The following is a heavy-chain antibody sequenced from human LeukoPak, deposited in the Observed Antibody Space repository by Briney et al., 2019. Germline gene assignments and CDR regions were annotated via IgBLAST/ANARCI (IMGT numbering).Heavy chain of an antibody. Sequence: ETLSLTCTVSGGSISSYYWSWIRQPPGKGLEWIGYIYYSGSTNYNPSLKSRVTISVDTSKNQFSLKLSSVTAADTAVYYCARTDSGYGGYYFDYWGQGTLVTVSS. CDR2: IYYSGST. V-gene: IGHV4-59*08. CDR1: GGSISSYY. CDR3: ARTDSGYGGYYFDY. D-gene: IGHD3-10*01. J-gene: IGHJ4*02.